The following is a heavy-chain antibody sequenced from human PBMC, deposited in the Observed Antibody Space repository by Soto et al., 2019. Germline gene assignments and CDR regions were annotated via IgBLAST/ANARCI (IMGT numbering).Heavy chain of an antibody. J-gene: IGHJ6*02. D-gene: IGHD3-16*01. Sequence: PGGALRLSCEASDFALSSYAMHWGRQAPGKRVPWVGLISYDGNYLYHAHSGKGRFTISRDNSKNTPYVQVNSQRPEATAVYYCAKGILSATIGPYAMDVWGQGTTATVSS. CDR3: AKGILSATIGPYAMDV. CDR2: ISYDGNYL. CDR1: DFALSSYA. V-gene: IGHV3-30*18.